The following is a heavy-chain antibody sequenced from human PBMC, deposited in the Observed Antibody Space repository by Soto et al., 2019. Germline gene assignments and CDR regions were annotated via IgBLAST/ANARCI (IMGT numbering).Heavy chain of an antibody. D-gene: IGHD3-22*01. V-gene: IGHV4-4*02. J-gene: IGHJ4*02. CDR3: ARQHYYDSSGYYTWN. CDR1: GDSMDNHRW. CDR2: VTRSGST. Sequence: SETLSLTCAVFGDSMDNHRWWSWVRQSPGKGLEWIGEVTRSGSTNYNPSLKNRVTISADTSNNQFSLRLNPVTAADTAVYYCARQHYYDSSGYYTWNWGQGTLVTVSS.